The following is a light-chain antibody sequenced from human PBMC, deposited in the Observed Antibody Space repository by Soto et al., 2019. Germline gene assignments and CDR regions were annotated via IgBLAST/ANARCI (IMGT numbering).Light chain of an antibody. CDR2: VAS. CDR1: QRVSSN. Sequence: EIVMTQSPATLSVSPGERATLSCRASQRVSSNLAWYQQQPGQAPRLLIYVASTRATCMPARFSGSGYGTEFTLTISGLQSEDFAVYYCQPYNNCPRTFGQGTQVEVK. V-gene: IGKV3-15*01. CDR3: QPYNNCPRT. J-gene: IGKJ1*01.